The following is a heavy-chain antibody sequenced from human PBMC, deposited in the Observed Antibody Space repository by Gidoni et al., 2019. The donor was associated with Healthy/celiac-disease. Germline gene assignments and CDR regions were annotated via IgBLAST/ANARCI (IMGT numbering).Heavy chain of an antibody. CDR2: ISSSGSTI. V-gene: IGHV3-48*03. J-gene: IGHJ3*02. CDR1: GFTFSSYE. CDR3: ARDLDYGSGSSHAFDI. D-gene: IGHD3-10*01. Sequence: EVQLVESGGGLVQPGGSLRLSCAASGFTFSSYEMNWVRQAPGKGLEWVSYISSSGSTIYYADSVKGRFTISRDNAKNSLYLQMNSLRAEDTAVYYCARDLDYGSGSSHAFDIWGLGTMVTVSS.